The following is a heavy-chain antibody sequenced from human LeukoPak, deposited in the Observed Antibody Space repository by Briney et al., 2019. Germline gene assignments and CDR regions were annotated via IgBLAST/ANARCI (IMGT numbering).Heavy chain of an antibody. CDR3: ARGGEKVQLERVDNYFDY. CDR1: GFTFSTYW. V-gene: IGHV3-7*03. Sequence: GGSLRLSCAASGFTFSTYWMSWVRQAPGKGLEWVANIKQDGSEKSYVDSVKGRFTISRDNAKNSLYLQMNSLRAEDTAVYYCARGGEKVQLERVDNYFDYWGQGTLVTVSS. J-gene: IGHJ4*02. D-gene: IGHD1-1*01. CDR2: IKQDGSEK.